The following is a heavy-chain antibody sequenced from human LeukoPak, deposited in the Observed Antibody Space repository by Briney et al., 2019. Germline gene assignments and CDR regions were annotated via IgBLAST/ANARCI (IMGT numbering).Heavy chain of an antibody. CDR1: GGSISSYY. J-gene: IGHJ4*02. V-gene: IGHV4-59*12. CDR3: ARDNDFFDY. Sequence: SETLSLTCTVSGGSISSYYWSWIRQPPGKGLEWIGYIYDSGSTKYNPSLESRVTISVDTSNEQFSPRLSSVTAADTAVYYCARDNDFFDYWGQGTLVTVSS. CDR2: IYDSGST.